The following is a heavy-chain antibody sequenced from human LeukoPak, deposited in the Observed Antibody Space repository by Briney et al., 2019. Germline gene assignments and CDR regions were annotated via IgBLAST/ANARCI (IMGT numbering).Heavy chain of an antibody. CDR3: ARKYCSSTSCYFTNMDV. CDR2: ISSSSSTI. J-gene: IGHJ6*03. Sequence: GGSLRLSCAASGITFSRYSMNWVRQAPGKGLELVSYISSSSSTIYYADSVRGRFAVSRDNAKNSLYLQMNSLRAEDTAVYYCARKYCSSTSCYFTNMDVWGKGTTVTVSS. V-gene: IGHV3-48*04. D-gene: IGHD2-2*01. CDR1: GITFSRYS.